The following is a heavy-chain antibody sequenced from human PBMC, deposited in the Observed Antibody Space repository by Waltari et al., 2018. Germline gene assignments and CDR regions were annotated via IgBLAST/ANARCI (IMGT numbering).Heavy chain of an antibody. CDR3: ARGYSSSTQDWFDP. Sequence: EVQLVESGGGLVKPGGSLRLSCAASGFTFSSYSMNWVRQAPGKGLEWVSSISSSSYIYYADSVKGRFTISRDNAKNSLYLQMNSLRAEDTAVYYCARGYSSSTQDWFDPWGQGTLVTVSS. CDR1: GFTFSSYS. V-gene: IGHV3-21*01. D-gene: IGHD6-13*01. J-gene: IGHJ5*02. CDR2: ISSSSYI.